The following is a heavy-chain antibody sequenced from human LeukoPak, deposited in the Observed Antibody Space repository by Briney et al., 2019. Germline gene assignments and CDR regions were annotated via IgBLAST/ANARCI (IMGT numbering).Heavy chain of an antibody. CDR3: ARDRIAAAGIGWFDP. CDR1: GGSISSYY. Sequence: SETLSLTCTVSGGSISSYYWSWIRQPAGKGLEWIGRIYTSGSTNYNSSLKSRVTMSVDTSKNQFSLKLSSVTAADTAVYYCARDRIAAAGIGWFDPWGQGTLVTVSS. CDR2: IYTSGST. V-gene: IGHV4-4*07. D-gene: IGHD6-13*01. J-gene: IGHJ5*02.